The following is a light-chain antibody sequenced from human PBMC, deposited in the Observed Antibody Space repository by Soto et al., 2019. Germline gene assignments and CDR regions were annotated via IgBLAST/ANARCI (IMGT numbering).Light chain of an antibody. CDR3: QQYGSSGWT. J-gene: IGKJ1*01. Sequence: EIVLTQSPGTLSLSPGERATLSCRASQSVSSSYLAWYQQKPGQAPRRLIYGASSRATGIPARFSGSGSGTDFTLTISRLEPEDFAVYYCQQYGSSGWTFGQGTKVEIK. CDR1: QSVSSSY. V-gene: IGKV3-20*01. CDR2: GAS.